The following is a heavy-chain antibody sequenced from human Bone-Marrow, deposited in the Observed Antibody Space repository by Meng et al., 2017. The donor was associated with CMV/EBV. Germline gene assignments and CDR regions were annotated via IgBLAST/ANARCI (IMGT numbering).Heavy chain of an antibody. CDR1: GFTFSSAW. J-gene: IGHJ4*02. V-gene: IGHV3-15*04. D-gene: IGHD3-3*01. CDR2: IESHSDGGTT. CDR3: TTDMAETITNVGGVITYFDH. Sequence: GESLKISCAASGFTFSSAWMSWVRQVPGKGLEWVGRIESHSDGGTTEYAAPVKGRFTISRDDSKKSLFLHMNSLKTEDTAVYYCTTDMAETITNVGGVITYFDHWGQGTLVTVS.